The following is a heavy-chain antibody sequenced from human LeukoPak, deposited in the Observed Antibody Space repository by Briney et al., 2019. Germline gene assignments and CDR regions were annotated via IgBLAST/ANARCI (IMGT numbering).Heavy chain of an antibody. Sequence: PSETLSLTCTVSGGSISSGGYYWSWIRQHPGKGLEWIGYIYYSGSTYYNPSLKSRVTISVDTSKNQFSLKLSSVTAADTAVYYCARGDSLRPRYYFDYWGQGTLVTVSS. V-gene: IGHV4-31*03. CDR2: IYYSGST. J-gene: IGHJ4*02. CDR1: GGSISSGGYY. D-gene: IGHD2-21*01. CDR3: ARGDSLRPRYYFDY.